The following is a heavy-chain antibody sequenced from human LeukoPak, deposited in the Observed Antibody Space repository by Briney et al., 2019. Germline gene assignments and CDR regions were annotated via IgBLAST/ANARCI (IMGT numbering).Heavy chain of an antibody. Sequence: SETLSLTCNVSGDALSTYHWTWIRQPPGKGLEWIGYMHPSGTTNYNPSLKSRVTMSVDTSKNQFSLRLSSVTAADTAVYYCVRPGQSSWWVYFDYWGQGTAVAVPS. CDR1: GDALSTYH. CDR2: MHPSGTT. J-gene: IGHJ4*02. CDR3: VRPGQSSWWVYFDY. D-gene: IGHD2-15*01. V-gene: IGHV4-4*09.